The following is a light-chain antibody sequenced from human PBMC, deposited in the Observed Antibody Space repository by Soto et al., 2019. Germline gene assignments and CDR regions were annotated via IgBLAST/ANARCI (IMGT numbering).Light chain of an antibody. Sequence: SVLTQPASVSGSPGQSITISCTGTSSDVGAYNFVSWYQQYPGKAPNVIIFEVRKRPSGVSNRFSGSKSGDTASLTISGLQAEDEADYYCSSYRSSTTFVYGPGTKVAV. CDR2: EVR. J-gene: IGLJ1*01. CDR3: SSYRSSTTFV. CDR1: SSDVGAYNF. V-gene: IGLV2-14*01.